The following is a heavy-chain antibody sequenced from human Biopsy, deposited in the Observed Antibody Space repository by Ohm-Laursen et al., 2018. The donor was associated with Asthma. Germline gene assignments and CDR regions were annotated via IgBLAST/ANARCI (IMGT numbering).Heavy chain of an antibody. CDR2: THYSGST. J-gene: IGHJ4*02. D-gene: IGHD2-15*01. V-gene: IGHV4-59*07. Sequence: SDTLSLTCTVSGVSIRSYYWTWIRQPPGKGLEWIVNTHYSGSTYSNPSLKSRVTISVDTSKKQISLRLSSVIAADTAVYYCAGFCSGGNCPDHWGQGTLVTVSS. CDR3: AGFCSGGNCPDH. CDR1: GVSIRSYY.